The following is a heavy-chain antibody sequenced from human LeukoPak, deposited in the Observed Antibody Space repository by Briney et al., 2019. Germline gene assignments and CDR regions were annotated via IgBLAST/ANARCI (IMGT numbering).Heavy chain of an antibody. CDR1: GFTFSSYG. CDR3: AREGRSITLDVFDM. CDR2: IWNDGTNK. D-gene: IGHD6-6*01. Sequence: QPGGSLRLSCAASGFTFSSYGMHWVRQAPGKGLEWVAVIWNDGTNKYYADSVKGRFTISRDNSKNTLYLQMNSLRAEDTAVYYCAREGRSITLDVFDMWGQGTLVTVSS. V-gene: IGHV3-33*01. J-gene: IGHJ3*02.